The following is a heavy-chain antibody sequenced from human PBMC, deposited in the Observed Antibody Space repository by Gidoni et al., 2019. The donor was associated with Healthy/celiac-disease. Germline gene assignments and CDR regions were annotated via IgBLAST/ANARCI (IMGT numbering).Heavy chain of an antibody. CDR3: ASGPPERFDY. J-gene: IGHJ4*02. V-gene: IGHV4-59*08. CDR2: IYYSGST. Sequence: QVQLQESGPGLVKPSETLSLTCTVSGGSISSYYGSWIRQPPGKGLEWIGYIYYSGSTIYNPSRKSRVTISVDTSKNQFSLKLSSVTAADTAVYYCASGPPERFDYWGQGTLVTVSS. CDR1: GGSISSYY.